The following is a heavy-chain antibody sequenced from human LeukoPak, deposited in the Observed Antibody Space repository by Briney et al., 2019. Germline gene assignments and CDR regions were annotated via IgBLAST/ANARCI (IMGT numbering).Heavy chain of an antibody. CDR3: AREDGYCSDGKCYSYFDS. V-gene: IGHV3-21*01. D-gene: IGHD2-15*01. Sequence: GGSLRLSCTASGFTFSGYSMNWIRQAPGKGLEWVSSFGTRSTSIYHAGSVKGRFTITRDNTRNSLFLQMYSLRAEDTAMYFCAREDGYCSDGKCYSYFDSWGQGTLVTVSS. J-gene: IGHJ4*02. CDR1: GFTFSGYS. CDR2: FGTRSTSI.